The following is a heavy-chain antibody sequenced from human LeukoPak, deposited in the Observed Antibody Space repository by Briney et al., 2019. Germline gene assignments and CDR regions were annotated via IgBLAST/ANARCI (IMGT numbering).Heavy chain of an antibody. J-gene: IGHJ4*02. D-gene: IGHD1-14*01. CDR1: GFTFSSYE. CDR2: IYSGGST. CDR3: ARDSKPSLYTY. V-gene: IGHV3-66*01. Sequence: GGSLRLSCAASGFTFSSYEMNWVRRAPGKGLEWVSVIYSGGSTYYADSVKGRFTISRDNSKNTLYLQMNSLRAEDTAVYYCARDSKPSLYTYWGQGTLVTVSS.